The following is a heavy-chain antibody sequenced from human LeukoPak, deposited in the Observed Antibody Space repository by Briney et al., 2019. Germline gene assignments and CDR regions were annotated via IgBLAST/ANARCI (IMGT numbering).Heavy chain of an antibody. CDR2: IWYDGSNK. V-gene: IGHV3-33*01. CDR1: GFTFSSYG. CDR3: ARDGRGSYYYYYYMDV. J-gene: IGHJ6*03. D-gene: IGHD1-26*01. Sequence: GGSLRLSCAASGFTFSSYGMHWVRQAPGKGLEWVAVIWYDGSNKYYADSVKGRFTTSRDNSKNTLYLQMNSLRAEDTAVYYCARDGRGSYYYYYYMDVWGKGTTVTVPS.